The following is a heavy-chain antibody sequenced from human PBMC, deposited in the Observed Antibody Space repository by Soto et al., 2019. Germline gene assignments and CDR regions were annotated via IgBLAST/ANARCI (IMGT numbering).Heavy chain of an antibody. CDR2: AYYSGDT. CDR1: GGSISRYY. CDR3: ARDRSTYGGGGTGEVKENWFDP. D-gene: IGHD2-8*01. J-gene: IGHJ5*02. Sequence: PXGTLSLTCSVSGGSISRYYWSWIRQPPGKGLEWIGYAYYSGDTGYNPSLQSRVTMAVDTSKNQVSLKLTSVTAAETAVYYCARDRSTYGGGGTGEVKENWFDPWGQGALVTVSS. V-gene: IGHV4-59*01.